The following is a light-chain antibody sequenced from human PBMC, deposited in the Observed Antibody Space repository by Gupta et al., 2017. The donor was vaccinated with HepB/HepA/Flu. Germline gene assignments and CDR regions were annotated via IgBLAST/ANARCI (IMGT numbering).Light chain of an antibody. CDR3: LKDDNFPQT. J-gene: IGKJ1*01. Sequence: AIQRTRSPSSLAASVGDRITITCWASQGIRNDIGWYQQKPGKAPKLLIYGASTLESGVPSRFSGSASGAEFIITISSLQAEDVATYYCLKDDNFPQTFGQGTXVEIK. V-gene: IGKV1-6*01. CDR1: QGIRND. CDR2: GAS.